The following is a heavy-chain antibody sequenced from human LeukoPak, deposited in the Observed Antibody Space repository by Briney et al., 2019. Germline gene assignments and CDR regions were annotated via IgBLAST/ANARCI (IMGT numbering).Heavy chain of an antibody. CDR3: AKEPGLSYYYFDY. V-gene: IGHV3-30*18. CDR2: ISYDGSNK. CDR1: GFTFSSYG. J-gene: IGHJ4*02. Sequence: PGGSLRLSCAASGFTFSSYGMPWVRQAPGKGLEWVAVISYDGSNKYYADSVKGRFTISRDNPKNTLYLQMNSLRAEDTAVYYCAKEPGLSYYYFDYWGQGTLVTVSS. D-gene: IGHD3-10*01.